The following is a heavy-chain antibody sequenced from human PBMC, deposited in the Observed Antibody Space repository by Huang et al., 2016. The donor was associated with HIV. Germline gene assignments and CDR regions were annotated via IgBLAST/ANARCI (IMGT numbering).Heavy chain of an antibody. CDR2: MNTNSGNH. D-gene: IGHD3-22*01. CDR3: ARGLQGYSIGYYYFDS. V-gene: IGHV1-8*03. J-gene: IGHJ4*02. CDR1: GYTFSSND. Sequence: QVQLKQSGAEVKKPGASVKVSCKASGYTFSSNDINWVRQAHGQGLEVMGWMNTNSGNHGYAQEFRGRVTFSRDTSTTTAYMELSSLTIEDTAVYYCARGLQGYSIGYYYFDSWGQGTLITVSS.